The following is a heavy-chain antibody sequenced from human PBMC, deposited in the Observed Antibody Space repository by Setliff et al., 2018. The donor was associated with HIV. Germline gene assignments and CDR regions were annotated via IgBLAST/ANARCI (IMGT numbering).Heavy chain of an antibody. CDR2: IHTSGNA. Sequence: PSETLSLTCTVSGGSISSGTYFWSWIRQPAGKGLEWIGHIHTSGNANYNPSLNSRVTISVDTSKNHFSLKLSSVTAADTAVYYCARSLLPSITVAGTIGYWGQGSRGTVS. D-gene: IGHD6-19*01. V-gene: IGHV4-61*09. CDR3: ARSLLPSITVAGTIGY. CDR1: GGSISSGTYF. J-gene: IGHJ4*02.